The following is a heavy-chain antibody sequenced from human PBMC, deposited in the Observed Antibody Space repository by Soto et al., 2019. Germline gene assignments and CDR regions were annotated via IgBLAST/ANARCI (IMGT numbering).Heavy chain of an antibody. V-gene: IGHV1-18*01. D-gene: IGHD3-22*01. J-gene: IGHJ3*02. CDR1: GYTFTSYG. CDR2: ISAYNGNT. Sequence: ASVKVSCKASGYTFTSYGISWVRQAPGQGLEWMGWISAYNGNTNYAQKLQGRVTMTTDTSTSTAYMELRSLRSDDTAVYYCARGDYYDSSGYDAFDIWGQGTMVTVS. CDR3: ARGDYYDSSGYDAFDI.